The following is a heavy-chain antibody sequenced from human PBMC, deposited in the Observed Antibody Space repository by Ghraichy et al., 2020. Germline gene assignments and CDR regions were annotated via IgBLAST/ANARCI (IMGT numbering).Heavy chain of an antibody. CDR1: GFTFDDYA. D-gene: IGHD6-19*01. Sequence: GGSLRLSCAASGFTFDDYAMHWVRQAPGKGLEWVSGITWSSGTIGYADSVKGRFTISRDNAKNSLCLQMDSLRVEDTALYYCVKDTPYRVAGLDYWGQGTLVTVSS. J-gene: IGHJ4*02. CDR2: ITWSSGTI. V-gene: IGHV3-9*01. CDR3: VKDTPYRVAGLDY.